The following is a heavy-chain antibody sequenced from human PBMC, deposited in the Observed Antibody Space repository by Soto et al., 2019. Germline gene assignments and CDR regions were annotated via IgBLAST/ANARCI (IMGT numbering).Heavy chain of an antibody. CDR3: ARGGCSPYHGHEFDY. V-gene: IGHV4-59*11. CDR1: GVSTSNHY. Sequence: QVQLQESGPGLVKPSETLSLTCSVSGVSTSNHYWTWIRKPPGQGPEWIGCIYYRGTTNYNASFKSRVTISVDTSKNQFSLKLTSVTTADTAVYYCARGGCSPYHGHEFDYWGQGILVTVSS. D-gene: IGHD2-15*01. CDR2: IYYRGTT. J-gene: IGHJ4*02.